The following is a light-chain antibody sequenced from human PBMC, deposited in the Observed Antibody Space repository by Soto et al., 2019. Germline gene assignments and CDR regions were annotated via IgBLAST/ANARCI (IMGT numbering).Light chain of an antibody. CDR2: SAS. CDR1: QSVATY. CDR3: QQYGSSGT. Sequence: EIVLTHSPATLSLSPWEIATLSCRASQSVATYVAWYQQKPGQAPRLLIYSASTRATGVPDRFSGSGSGTHFTLTITRLEPEDFAVYNCQQYGSSGTFGQGTKVDIK. J-gene: IGKJ1*01. V-gene: IGKV3-20*01.